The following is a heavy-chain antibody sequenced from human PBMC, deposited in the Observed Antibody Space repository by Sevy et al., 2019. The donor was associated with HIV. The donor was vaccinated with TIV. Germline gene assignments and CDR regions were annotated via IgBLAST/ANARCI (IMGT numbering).Heavy chain of an antibody. Sequence: GSLRLSCAASGFTFSSYAMSWVRQAPGKGLEWVSAISGSGGSTYYADSVKGRFTISRDNSKNTLYLQMNSLRAEDTSVYYCDRSQWLVWDAFDIWGQGTMVTVSS. CDR2: ISGSGGST. J-gene: IGHJ3*02. CDR3: DRSQWLVWDAFDI. D-gene: IGHD6-19*01. V-gene: IGHV3-23*01. CDR1: GFTFSSYA.